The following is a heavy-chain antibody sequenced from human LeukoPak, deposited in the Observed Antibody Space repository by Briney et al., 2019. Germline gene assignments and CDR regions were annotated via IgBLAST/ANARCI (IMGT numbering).Heavy chain of an antibody. CDR3: ASETWFGEFAFDY. D-gene: IGHD3-10*01. Sequence: GGSLRLSCAASGFTFSSYSMNWVRRAPGKGLERVSSISSSSSYIYYADSVKGRFTISRDNAKISLYLQMNSLRAEDTAVYYCASETWFGEFAFDYWGQGTLVTVSS. J-gene: IGHJ4*02. CDR1: GFTFSSYS. V-gene: IGHV3-21*01. CDR2: ISSSSSYI.